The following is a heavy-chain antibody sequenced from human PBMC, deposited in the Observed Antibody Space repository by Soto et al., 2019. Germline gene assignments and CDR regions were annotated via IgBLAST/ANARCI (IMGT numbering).Heavy chain of an antibody. CDR1: GFTFSSYA. CDR3: AKIEAYYDILTGVGWFDP. J-gene: IGHJ5*02. V-gene: IGHV3-23*01. CDR2: ISGSGGST. D-gene: IGHD3-9*01. Sequence: GGSLRLSCAASGFTFSSYAMSWVRQAPGKGLEWVSAISGSGGSTYYADSVKGRFTISRDNSKNTLYLQMNSLRAEDTAVYYCAKIEAYYDILTGVGWFDPWGQGTLVTVSS.